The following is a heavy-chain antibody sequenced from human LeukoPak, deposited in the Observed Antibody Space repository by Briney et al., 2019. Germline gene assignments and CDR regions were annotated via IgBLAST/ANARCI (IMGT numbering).Heavy chain of an antibody. CDR2: INPDGSER. J-gene: IGHJ3*02. D-gene: IGHD3-10*01. CDR3: SREGVVRGDDI. CDR1: GFIFSHYW. V-gene: IGHV3-7*01. Sequence: GGSLRLSCAASGFIFSHYWMSWVRQAPGKGLEWVANINPDGSERYYVDSVKGRFTISRDNAKNSLYLQMNGLRAEDTAVYYCSREGVVRGDDIWGQGTMVTVSS.